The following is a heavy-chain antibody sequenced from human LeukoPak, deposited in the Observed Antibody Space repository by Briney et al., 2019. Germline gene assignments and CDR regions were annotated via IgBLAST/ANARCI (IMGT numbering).Heavy chain of an antibody. D-gene: IGHD6-19*01. Sequence: GRCLSLPSAASRLTFGDYAIQRARHAPAKGLEWVSSILWNSGRIGYADSVKRRFTTPRHNAKNSLYLQMNSLRADDMALYYCAKDKSSGWRGSWFDPWGQGTLVTVSS. CDR2: ILWNSGRI. CDR1: RLTFGDYA. V-gene: IGHV3-9*03. CDR3: AKDKSSGWRGSWFDP. J-gene: IGHJ5*02.